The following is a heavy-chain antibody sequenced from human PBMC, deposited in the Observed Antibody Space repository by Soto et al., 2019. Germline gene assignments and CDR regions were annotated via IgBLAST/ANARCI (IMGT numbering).Heavy chain of an antibody. CDR1: GYTFTGYY. CDR2: INPNSGGT. Sequence: ASVKVSCKASGYTFTGYYMHWVRQAPGQGLEWMGWINPNSGGTNYAQKFQGWFTLTRDTSISTAYMELSRLRSDDTAVYYCAVSRRFLEWFYFDYWGQGTLVTVSS. D-gene: IGHD3-3*01. J-gene: IGHJ4*02. V-gene: IGHV1-2*04. CDR3: AVSRRFLEWFYFDY.